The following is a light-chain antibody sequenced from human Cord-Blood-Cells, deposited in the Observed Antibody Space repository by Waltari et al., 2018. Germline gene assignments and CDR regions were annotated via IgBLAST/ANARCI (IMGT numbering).Light chain of an antibody. CDR1: SSNIGSNY. CDR2: RNN. V-gene: IGLV1-47*01. CDR3: AAWDDSLRGV. Sequence: QSVLTQPPSASGTPGQRVTISCSGSSSNIGSNYVYWYQQRPGTAPKLLIYRNNPRPSGVPDRFSGSKSGTSASLAISGLRSEDEADYYCAAWDDSLRGVFGGGTKLTVL. J-gene: IGLJ3*02.